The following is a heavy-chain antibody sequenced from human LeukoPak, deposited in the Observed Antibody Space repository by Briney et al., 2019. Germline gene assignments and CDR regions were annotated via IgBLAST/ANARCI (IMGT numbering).Heavy chain of an antibody. Sequence: ASVKVSCKASGGTSNKYGITWVRQAPGQGLEWMGGIIPIFGTVNYAQKFQGRVTITADESTSTAYMELRSLRSDDTAVYYCAREGIQLWLDLSYWGQGTLVTVSS. CDR3: AREGIQLWLDLSY. CDR1: GGTSNKYG. J-gene: IGHJ4*02. V-gene: IGHV1-69*13. CDR2: IIPIFGTV. D-gene: IGHD5-18*01.